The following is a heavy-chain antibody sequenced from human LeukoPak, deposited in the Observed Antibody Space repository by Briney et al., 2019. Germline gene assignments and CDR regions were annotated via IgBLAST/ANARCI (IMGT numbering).Heavy chain of an antibody. D-gene: IGHD4-17*01. CDR3: AKDLYGDYAFWFFFDY. CDR1: GFTFSSYA. V-gene: IGHV3-30-3*01. CDR2: ISYDGSNK. Sequence: GGSLRLSCAASGFTFSSYAMHWVRQAPGKGLEWVAVISYDGSNKYYADSVKGRFTISRDNSKNTLYLQMNSLRAEDTAVYYCAKDLYGDYAFWFFFDYWGQGTLVTVST. J-gene: IGHJ4*02.